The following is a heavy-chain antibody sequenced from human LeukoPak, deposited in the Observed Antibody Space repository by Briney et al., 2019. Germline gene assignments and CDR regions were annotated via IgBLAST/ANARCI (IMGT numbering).Heavy chain of an antibody. J-gene: IGHJ4*02. Sequence: GGSLRLSCAASGFTFSSYVMSWVRQAPGKGLEWVSTVSGGGGTTYYADSVRGRFTISRDNSKTTVCLQMNSLRVEDTAVYYCARAPYSGGWYGSFDYWGQGTLVTVSS. CDR1: GFTFSSYV. CDR3: ARAPYSGGWYGSFDY. CDR2: VSGGGGTT. V-gene: IGHV3-23*01. D-gene: IGHD6-19*01.